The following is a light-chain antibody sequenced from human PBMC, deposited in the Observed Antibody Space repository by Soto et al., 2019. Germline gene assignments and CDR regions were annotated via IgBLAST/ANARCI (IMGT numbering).Light chain of an antibody. J-gene: IGKJ1*01. CDR2: WAS. V-gene: IGKV4-1*01. CDR1: QRVLYSSNNKNY. CDR3: QQYYSTPWP. Sequence: IVMTQAPYSLAVSLGERATINCKSSQRVLYSSNNKNYLAWYQQKPGQPPKLLIDWASTRESGVPDRFSGSGSGTDFTLTIGSLQAADVAVYYCQQYYSTPWPFGQGTKVEIK.